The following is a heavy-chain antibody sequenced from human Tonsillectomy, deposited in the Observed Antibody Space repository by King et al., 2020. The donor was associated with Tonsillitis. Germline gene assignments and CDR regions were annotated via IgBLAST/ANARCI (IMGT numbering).Heavy chain of an antibody. J-gene: IGHJ3*02. CDR3: TRVPSRHSIIYDDGFDI. CDR1: GYTFTDNY. CDR2: INPNNGAT. V-gene: IGHV1-2*02. D-gene: IGHD3-3*02. Sequence: QLVQSGSEVKKPGASVKVSCKASGYTFTDNYMHWVRQAPGQGLEWMGWINPNNGATIYAQNFQGRVTMTRDSSISTAYMELSRLTSDDTAMYYCTRVPSRHSIIYDDGFDIWGQGTMVTVSS.